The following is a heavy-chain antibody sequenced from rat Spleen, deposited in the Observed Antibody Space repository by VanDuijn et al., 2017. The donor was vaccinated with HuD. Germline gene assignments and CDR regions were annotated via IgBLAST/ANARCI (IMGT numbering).Heavy chain of an antibody. D-gene: IGHD1-1*01. Sequence: EVQLVESGGGLVQPGRSMKLSCAASGFTFSNYYMAWVRQAPTKGLEWVATIIPGGDKSYYRDSVKGRFTISRDDAKSTLYLQMDSLRSEDTATYYCARHGTINTMVRYNFDYWGQGDMVTVSS. CDR3: ARHGTINTMVRYNFDY. V-gene: IGHV5-25*01. CDR2: IIPGGDKS. J-gene: IGHJ2*01. CDR1: GFTFSNYY.